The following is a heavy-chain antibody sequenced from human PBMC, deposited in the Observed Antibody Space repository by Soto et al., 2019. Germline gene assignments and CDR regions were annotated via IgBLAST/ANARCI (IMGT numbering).Heavy chain of an antibody. V-gene: IGHV3-48*03. J-gene: IGHJ5*02. D-gene: IGHD1-7*01. CDR3: ARTYNWNYWFDP. CDR1: GFTFSSYE. CDR2: ISSSGSTI. Sequence: GGSLRLSCAASGFTFSSYEMNWVRQAPGKGLEWVSYISSSGSTIYYADSVKGRFTISRDNAKNSLYLQMNSLRAEDTAVYYWARTYNWNYWFDPWGQGTLVTVSS.